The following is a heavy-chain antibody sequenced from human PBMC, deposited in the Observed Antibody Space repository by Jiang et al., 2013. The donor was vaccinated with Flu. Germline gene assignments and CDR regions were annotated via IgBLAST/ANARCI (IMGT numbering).Heavy chain of an antibody. CDR1: GYSFTSYW. V-gene: IGHV5-51*01. CDR3: ARMNGSSWLSHYYYYGMDV. Sequence: EVKKPGESLKISCKGSGYSFTSYWIGWVRQMPGKGLEWMGIIYPGDSDTRYSPSFQGQVTISADKSISTAYLQWSSLKASDTAMYYCARMNGSSWLSHYYYYGMDVWGQGTTVTVSS. CDR2: IYPGDSDT. J-gene: IGHJ6*02. D-gene: IGHD6-13*01.